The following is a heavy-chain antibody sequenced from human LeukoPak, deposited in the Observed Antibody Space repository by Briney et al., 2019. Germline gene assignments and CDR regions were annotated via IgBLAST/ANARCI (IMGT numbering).Heavy chain of an antibody. V-gene: IGHV4-34*01. J-gene: IGHJ4*02. CDR1: GGSFSGYY. CDR2: INHSGST. D-gene: IGHD5-18*01. CDR3: ARGNSYGVDY. Sequence: PSETLSLTCAVYGGSFSGYYWSWIRQPPGKGLEWIGEINHSGSTNYNPSLKSRATISVDTSKNQFSLQLSSVTAADTAVYYCARGNSYGVDYWGQGTLVTVSS.